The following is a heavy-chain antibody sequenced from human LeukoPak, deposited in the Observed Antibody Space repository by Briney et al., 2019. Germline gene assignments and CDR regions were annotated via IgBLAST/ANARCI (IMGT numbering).Heavy chain of an antibody. Sequence: TGGSLRLPRAASGFTLSRYGMHWISQAPGKGLEWVAVIWYDGSNEYYGDSVKGRFTISRDNSRNTLFLQMNSLRAEDTAVYYCARDLATFYYGSGSHHYGMDVWGQGTTVTVSS. D-gene: IGHD3-10*01. CDR3: ARDLATFYYGSGSHHYGMDV. CDR2: IWYDGSNE. CDR1: GFTLSRYG. V-gene: IGHV3-33*01. J-gene: IGHJ6*02.